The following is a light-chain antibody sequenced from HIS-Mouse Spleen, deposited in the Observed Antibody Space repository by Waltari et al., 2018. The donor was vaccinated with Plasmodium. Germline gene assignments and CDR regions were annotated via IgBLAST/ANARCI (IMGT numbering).Light chain of an antibody. J-gene: IGLJ2*01. Sequence: QSALTQPASVSGSPGQSITISSTGTSSDVGSYTLVSWYQQHPGKAPKLMIYEGSKRPSGVSNRFSGSKSGNTASLTISGLQAEDEADYYCCSYAGSSTFVVFGGGTKLTVL. CDR1: SSDVGSYTL. CDR3: CSYAGSSTFVV. V-gene: IGLV2-23*03. CDR2: EGS.